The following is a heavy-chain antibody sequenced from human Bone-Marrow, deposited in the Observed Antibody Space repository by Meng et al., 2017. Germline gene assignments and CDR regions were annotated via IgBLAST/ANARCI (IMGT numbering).Heavy chain of an antibody. V-gene: IGHV4-31*01. CDR1: GGSISSGGNY. CDR2: IYYSGNT. CDR3: ARGSTNWFDP. Sequence: QFYLQETGQGLVNPSQTLSRTCPVSGGSISSGGNYWSWIRQHSGKGLEWIGYIYYSGNTYYNPSLKSLVNISVDTSKNQFSLKVSSVTAADTAVYYCARGSTNWFDPWGQEILVTVSS. J-gene: IGHJ5*02.